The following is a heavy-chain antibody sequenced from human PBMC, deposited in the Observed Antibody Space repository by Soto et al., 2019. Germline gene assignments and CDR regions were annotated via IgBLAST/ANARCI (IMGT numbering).Heavy chain of an antibody. CDR1: GYSISSGYY. Sequence: PSETLSLTXAVSGYSISSGYYWGWIRQPPGKGLEWIGSIYHSGSTYYNPSLKSRVTISVDTSKNQFSLKLSSVTAADTAVYYCARRIVATNLYYFDYWGQGTLVTVSS. CDR2: IYHSGST. D-gene: IGHD5-12*01. J-gene: IGHJ4*02. CDR3: ARRIVATNLYYFDY. V-gene: IGHV4-38-2*01.